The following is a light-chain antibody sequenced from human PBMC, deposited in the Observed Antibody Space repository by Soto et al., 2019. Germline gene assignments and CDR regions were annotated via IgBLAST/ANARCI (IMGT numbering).Light chain of an antibody. J-gene: IGLJ3*02. CDR3: RSYTSSSTWV. V-gene: IGLV2-14*01. CDR1: SSDVGGYNY. Sequence: QSALTQPASVSGSPGQSITISCTRTSSDVGGYNYVSWFQQHPGKAPKLMIYEVKNWPSGVSNRFSGSKSGNTASLTISGLQAEDEADYYCRSYTSSSTWVFGGGTKLTV. CDR2: EVK.